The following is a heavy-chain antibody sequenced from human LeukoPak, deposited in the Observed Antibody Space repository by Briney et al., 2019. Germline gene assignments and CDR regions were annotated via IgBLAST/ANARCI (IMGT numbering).Heavy chain of an antibody. D-gene: IGHD1-26*01. CDR1: GGSITSGGYY. V-gene: IGHV4-61*08. J-gene: IGHJ4*02. CDR3: ARSLVGAAYYFDY. CDR2: IYCSGST. Sequence: PSETLSLTCTVSGGSITSGGYYWSWIRQPPGKGLEWIGYIYCSGSTNYNPSLKSRVTISVDTSKNQFSLKLSSVTAADTAVYYCARSLVGAAYYFDYWGQGTLVTVSS.